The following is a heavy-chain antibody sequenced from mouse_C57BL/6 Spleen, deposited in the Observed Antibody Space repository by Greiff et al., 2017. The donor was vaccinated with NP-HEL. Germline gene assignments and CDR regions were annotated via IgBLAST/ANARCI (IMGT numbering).Heavy chain of an antibody. CDR3: ARITTVVAPFDY. J-gene: IGHJ2*01. CDR2: IYPGSGNT. Sequence: LMESGPELVKPGASVKISCKASGYTFTDYYINWVKQRPGKGLEWIGWIYPGSGNTKYTEKFKGKATLTVDTSSSTAYMQRSSLTSEDSAVYFCARITTVVAPFDYWGQGTTLTVSS. D-gene: IGHD1-1*01. CDR1: GYTFTDYY. V-gene: IGHV1-84*01.